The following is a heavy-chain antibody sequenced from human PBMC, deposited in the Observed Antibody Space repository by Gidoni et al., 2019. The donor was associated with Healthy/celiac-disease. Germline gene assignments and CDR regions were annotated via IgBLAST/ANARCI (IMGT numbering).Heavy chain of an antibody. J-gene: IGHJ4*02. V-gene: IGHV3-66*02. D-gene: IGHD2-15*01. Sequence: EVQLVESGGGLVPPGGSLRLSCAAYGFTVSRNDMSWVRQAPGKGLAWVSVMYSGGSTYYADSVKGRFTISRDNSKNTLYLQMNSLRAEDTAVYYCARDHPAYYGGNDYWGQGTLVTVSS. CDR3: ARDHPAYYGGNDY. CDR2: MYSGGST. CDR1: GFTVSRND.